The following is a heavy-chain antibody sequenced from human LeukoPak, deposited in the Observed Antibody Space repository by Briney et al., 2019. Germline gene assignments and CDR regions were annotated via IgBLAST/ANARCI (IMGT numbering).Heavy chain of an antibody. CDR3: ARHFIPSRGYDSSGYSFDY. V-gene: IGHV4-34*01. CDR1: GGSFSGYY. Sequence: SETLSLTCAVYGGSFSGYYWSWIRQPPGKGLEWIGEIGHRGSTKFNPSLKSRVTITVDKSKNQFSLRLSSVTAADTAVYYCARHFIPSRGYDSSGYSFDYWGQGTLVTVSS. CDR2: IGHRGST. D-gene: IGHD3-22*01. J-gene: IGHJ4*02.